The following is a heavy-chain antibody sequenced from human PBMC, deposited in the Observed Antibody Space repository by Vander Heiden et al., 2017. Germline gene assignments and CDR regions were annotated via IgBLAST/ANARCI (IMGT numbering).Heavy chain of an antibody. Sequence: QLQLQESGPGLVKPSETLSPTCLVSGGSISGSNKYWAWIRQPPGKGMEWIGSVHYLGTTYYNPSLMGRTTISVATSKNQFSLNLTSVTAADTAVYCCARLPNIMLRDSVFDIWGQGTMVTVSS. CDR3: ARLPNIMLRDSVFDI. CDR1: GGSISGSNKY. V-gene: IGHV4-39*01. J-gene: IGHJ3*02. D-gene: IGHD3-10*01. CDR2: VHYLGTT.